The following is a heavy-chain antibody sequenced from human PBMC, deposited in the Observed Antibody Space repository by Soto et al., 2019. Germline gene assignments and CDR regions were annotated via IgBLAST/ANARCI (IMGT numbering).Heavy chain of an antibody. Sequence: GVLRLSCAASGFTFDNYGMSWVRQAPGKGLEWVSGINWNGGSTGYADSVKGRFTISRDNAKNSLYLQMNSLRAEDTALYYCARVPNSGSYFDYWGQGTLVTVSS. D-gene: IGHD1-26*01. V-gene: IGHV3-20*04. CDR3: ARVPNSGSYFDY. CDR2: INWNGGST. CDR1: GFTFDNYG. J-gene: IGHJ4*02.